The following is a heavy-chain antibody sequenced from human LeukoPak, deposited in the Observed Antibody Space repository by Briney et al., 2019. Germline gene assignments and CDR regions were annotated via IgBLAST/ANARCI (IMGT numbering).Heavy chain of an antibody. V-gene: IGHV4-61*01. CDR1: GGSVSSGSYY. CDR2: IYYSGST. D-gene: IGHD1-26*01. CDR3: ARDMPWELLAPLRTSFDNWFDP. Sequence: SETLSLTCTVSGGSVSSGSYYWSWIRQPPGKGLEWIGYIYYSGSTNYNPSLKSRVTISVDTSKNQFSLKLSSVTAADTAVYYCARDMPWELLAPLRTSFDNWFDPWGQGTLVTVSS. J-gene: IGHJ5*02.